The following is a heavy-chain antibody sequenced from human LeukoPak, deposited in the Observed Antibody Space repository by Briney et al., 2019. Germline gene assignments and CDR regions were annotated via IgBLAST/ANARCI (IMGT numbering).Heavy chain of an antibody. J-gene: IGHJ4*02. CDR1: GFSFISYG. V-gene: IGHV3-30*18. D-gene: IGHD4-17*01. CDR3: AKRPSDYGDYVSYFDY. CDR2: ISDDGRSK. Sequence: GGSLRLSCATSGFSFISYGMHWGRQAPGKGLEWVGVISDDGRSKDYADSVKGRFTISRDNSKDTLYLQMNSLRAEDTAVYYCAKRPSDYGDYVSYFDYWGQGTLVTVSS.